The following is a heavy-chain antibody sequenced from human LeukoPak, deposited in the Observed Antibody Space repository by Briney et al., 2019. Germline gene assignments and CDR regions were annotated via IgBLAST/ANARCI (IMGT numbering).Heavy chain of an antibody. CDR3: AREARGYCSGGSCYT. D-gene: IGHD2-15*01. V-gene: IGHV1-69*13. CDR1: GGTFSSYA. Sequence: ASVKVSCKASGGTFSSYAINWVRQAPGQGLEWMGGIIPIFGTANYAQKFQGRVTITADESTSTAYMELSSLRSEDTAVYYCAREARGYCSGGSCYTWGQGTLVTVSS. CDR2: IIPIFGTA. J-gene: IGHJ4*02.